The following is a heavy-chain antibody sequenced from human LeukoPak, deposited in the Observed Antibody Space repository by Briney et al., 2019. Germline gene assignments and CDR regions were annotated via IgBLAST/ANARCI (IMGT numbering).Heavy chain of an antibody. V-gene: IGHV3-23*01. CDR3: AKGNYYDSSGYYYEDAFDI. J-gene: IGHJ3*02. CDR1: GFTFSSYA. Sequence: PGGSLILSCAASGFTFSSYAMSWVRQAPGKGLEWVSAISGSGGGTYYADSVKGRFTISRDNSKNTLYLQMNSLRAEDTAVYYCAKGNYYDSSGYYYEDAFDIWGQGTMVSVSS. D-gene: IGHD3-22*01. CDR2: ISGSGGGT.